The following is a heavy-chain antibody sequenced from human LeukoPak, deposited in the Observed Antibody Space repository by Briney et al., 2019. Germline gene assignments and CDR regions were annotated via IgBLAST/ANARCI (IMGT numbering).Heavy chain of an antibody. J-gene: IGHJ3*02. CDR3: AKANVKYCSGGSCLDAFDI. V-gene: IGHV3-23*01. Sequence: GGSLRLSCAASGFTFSSYAMSWVRQAPGKGLEWISAISHSGGTTYYADSVKGRFTITRDNSKNTLYLQMNSLRAEDTAVYYCAKANVKYCSGGSCLDAFDIWGQGTMVTVSS. CDR2: ISHSGGTT. CDR1: GFTFSSYA. D-gene: IGHD2-15*01.